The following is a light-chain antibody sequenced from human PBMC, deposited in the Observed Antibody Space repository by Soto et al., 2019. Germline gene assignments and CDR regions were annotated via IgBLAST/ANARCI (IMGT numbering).Light chain of an antibody. CDR1: QSVTSSY. Sequence: EIVLTQSPGTLSLSPGERATLSCRASQSVTSSYLAWYQQKPGQAPRLLIYGASSRATGMPDRFSGSGSGTDFTLTINRLEPEDFAAYYCQQYGNSPRVTFGGGTKVEIK. CDR2: GAS. CDR3: QQYGNSPRVT. J-gene: IGKJ4*01. V-gene: IGKV3-20*01.